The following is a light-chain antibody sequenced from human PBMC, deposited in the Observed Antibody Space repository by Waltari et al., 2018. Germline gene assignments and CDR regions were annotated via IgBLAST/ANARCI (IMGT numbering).Light chain of an antibody. V-gene: IGLV2-8*01. CDR2: EVS. Sequence: QSALTQPPSAPGSPGQSVTTSSTGTSSDVGGHNSVSWYQQHPGKAPKLMIYEVSKRPSGVPDRFSGSKSGNTASLTVSGLQAEDEADYYCSSYAGSNNVVFGGGTKLTVL. J-gene: IGLJ2*01. CDR3: SSYAGSNNVV. CDR1: SSDVGGHNS.